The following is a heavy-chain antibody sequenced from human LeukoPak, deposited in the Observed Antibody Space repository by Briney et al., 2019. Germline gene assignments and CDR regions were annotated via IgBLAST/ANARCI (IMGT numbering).Heavy chain of an antibody. CDR2: TSYDGSDK. J-gene: IGHJ4*02. D-gene: IGHD5-18*01. V-gene: IGHV3-30*04. Sequence: GGSLRLSCAASGFTFSSYAMDWVRQAPGKGLEWVTITSYDGSDKYYADYVKGRFTISRDNSKNTLYLQMNSLRAEDTAVYYCAKDAYSYGFSHFDYWGQGTLVTVSS. CDR1: GFTFSSYA. CDR3: AKDAYSYGFSHFDY.